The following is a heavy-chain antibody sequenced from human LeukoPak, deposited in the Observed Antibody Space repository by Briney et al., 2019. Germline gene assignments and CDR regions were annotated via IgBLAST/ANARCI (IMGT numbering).Heavy chain of an antibody. CDR1: GGSISSSSYY. J-gene: IGHJ4*02. Sequence: SETLSLTCAVSGGSISSSSYYWGWIRQPPGKGLEWIGSIYYSGSTYYNPSLKSRVTISVDTSKNQFSLKLSSVTAADTAVYYCARQDYYGSGSYYGWGQGILVTVSS. V-gene: IGHV4-39*01. CDR2: IYYSGST. D-gene: IGHD3-10*01. CDR3: ARQDYYGSGSYYG.